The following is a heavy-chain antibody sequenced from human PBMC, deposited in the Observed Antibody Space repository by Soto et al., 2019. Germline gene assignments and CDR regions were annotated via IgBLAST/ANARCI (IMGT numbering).Heavy chain of an antibody. CDR2: IYYSGST. CDR3: ARRGAGSSSWYGYYYYYYMDV. Sequence: SETLSLTCTVSGGSISSSSYYWGWIRQRPGKGLEWIGSIYYSGSTYYNPSLKSRVTTSVDTSKNQFSLKLSSVTAADTAVYYCARRGAGSSSWYGYYYYYYMDVWGKGTTVTVSS. CDR1: GGSISSSSYY. V-gene: IGHV4-39*01. J-gene: IGHJ6*03. D-gene: IGHD6-13*01.